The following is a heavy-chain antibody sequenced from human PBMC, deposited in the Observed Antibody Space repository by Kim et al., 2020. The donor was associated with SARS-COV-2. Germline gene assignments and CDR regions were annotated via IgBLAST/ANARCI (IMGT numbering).Heavy chain of an antibody. CDR1: GGSISSGSYY. CDR2: IYTSGST. CDR3: ARDADSSGWIYFDY. V-gene: IGHV4-61*02. J-gene: IGHJ4*02. D-gene: IGHD6-19*01. Sequence: SETLSLTCTVSGGSISSGSYYWSWIRQPAGKGLEWIGRIYTSGSTNYNPSLKSRVTISVDTSKNQFSLKLSSVTAADTAVYYCARDADSSGWIYFDYWGQGTLVTVSS.